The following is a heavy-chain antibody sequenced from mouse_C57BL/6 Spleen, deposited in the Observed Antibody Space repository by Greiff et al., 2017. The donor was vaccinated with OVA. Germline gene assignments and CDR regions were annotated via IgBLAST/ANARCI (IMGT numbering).Heavy chain of an antibody. CDR2: IWGDGST. Sequence: VHLVESGPGLVAPSQSLSITCTVSGFSLTSYGVSWVRQPPGKGLEWLGVIWGDGSTNYHSALISRLSISKDNSKSQVFLKLNSLQTDDTATYYCAKRGYFTTVVARGTYYAMDYWGQGTSVTVSS. CDR1: GFSLTSYG. J-gene: IGHJ4*01. CDR3: AKRGYFTTVVARGTYYAMDY. D-gene: IGHD1-1*01. V-gene: IGHV2-3*01.